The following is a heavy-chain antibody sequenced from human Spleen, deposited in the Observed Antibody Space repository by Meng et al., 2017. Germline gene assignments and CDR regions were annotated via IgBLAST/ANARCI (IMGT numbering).Heavy chain of an antibody. D-gene: IGHD2-2*01. CDR2: IDTKTGSP. CDR3: TRDGYSDCSRTSCFDY. Sequence: QVQRVQTWSELRQPWASVKVSFKASGYTLTSYAINWLRPAPGQGLEWMGWIDTKTGSPRYAQGFKGRLVFSSDTSVSTAYLEISGLKADDTAVYYFTRDGYSDCSRTSCFDYWGQGTLVTVSS. V-gene: IGHV7-4-1*02. CDR1: GYTLTSYA. J-gene: IGHJ4*02.